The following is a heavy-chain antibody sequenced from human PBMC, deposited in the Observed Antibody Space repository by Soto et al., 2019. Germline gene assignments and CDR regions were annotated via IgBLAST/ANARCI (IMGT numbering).Heavy chain of an antibody. CDR1: SGSISSSNW. D-gene: IGHD5-12*01. CDR2: IYHSGST. J-gene: IGHJ4*02. Sequence: PSETLSLTCAVSSGSISSSNWWSWVRQPPGKGLEWIGEIYHSGSTNYNPSLKSRVTISVVKSKNQFSLKLSSVTAADTAVYYCARQGYSGYDSWCFDYWGQGTLVTVSS. CDR3: ARQGYSGYDSWCFDY. V-gene: IGHV4-4*02.